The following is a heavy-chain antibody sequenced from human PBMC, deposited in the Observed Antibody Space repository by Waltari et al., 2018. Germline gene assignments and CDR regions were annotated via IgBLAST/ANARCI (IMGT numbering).Heavy chain of an antibody. Sequence: VHLVESGGGVVQPGRSLSLSCNASEFSLSTYGTHWVRQAPGKGLGCVEYLHYDESLSLYAGSVKGRFTISRDRSKNTLYLVMNNLRAEDTAMYYCANNPYCAGGSCLREWDYWGQGTLVSVSS. CDR2: LHYDESLS. D-gene: IGHD2-15*01. J-gene: IGHJ4*02. CDR3: ANNPYCAGGSCLREWDY. CDR1: EFSLSTYG. V-gene: IGHV3-30*02.